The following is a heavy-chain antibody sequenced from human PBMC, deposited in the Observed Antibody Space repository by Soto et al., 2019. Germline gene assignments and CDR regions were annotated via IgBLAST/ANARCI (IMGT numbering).Heavy chain of an antibody. Sequence: ETLSLTCTVSDGSISNFYWSWIRQPPGKGLEWIGYISSSGNTNYNPSLKSRVSISVDTSKNQFSLNLTSVTAADTAVYYCARAPMVLTRSYFDSWGQGTPVTVSS. J-gene: IGHJ4*02. CDR2: ISSSGNT. D-gene: IGHD3-22*01. CDR1: DGSISNFY. CDR3: ARAPMVLTRSYFDS. V-gene: IGHV4-59*01.